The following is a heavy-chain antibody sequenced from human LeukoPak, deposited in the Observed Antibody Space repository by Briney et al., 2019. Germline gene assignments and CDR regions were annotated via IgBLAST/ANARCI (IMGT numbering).Heavy chain of an antibody. CDR3: ARRKPYYYYMDV. Sequence: GRSLRLSCAASGFTFSSYGMHWVRQAPGKGLEWVAVIWYDGSNKYYADSVKGRFTTSRDNSKNTLYLQMNSLRAEDTAVYYCARRKPYYYYMDVWGKGTTVTVSS. CDR1: GFTFSSYG. CDR2: IWYDGSNK. V-gene: IGHV3-33*01. J-gene: IGHJ6*03.